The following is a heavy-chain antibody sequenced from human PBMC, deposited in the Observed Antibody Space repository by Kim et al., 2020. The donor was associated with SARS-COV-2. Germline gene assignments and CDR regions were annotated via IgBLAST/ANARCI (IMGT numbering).Heavy chain of an antibody. Sequence: KAHNYETRYGASVKGRCTISRDDSKNTAYLQMNSLKTEDTAVYYCTSLITAWGQGTLVTVSS. J-gene: IGHJ4*02. CDR2: KAHNYET. CDR3: TSLITA. V-gene: IGHV3-73*01. D-gene: IGHD6-25*01.